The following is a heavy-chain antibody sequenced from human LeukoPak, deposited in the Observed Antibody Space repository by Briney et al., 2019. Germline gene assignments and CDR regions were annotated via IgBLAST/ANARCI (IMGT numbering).Heavy chain of an antibody. J-gene: IGHJ4*02. CDR2: ISYDGSRK. CDR1: GFTFSNYA. D-gene: IGHD1-26*01. CDR3: ARDMNGREAGATLSGY. V-gene: IGHV3-30-3*01. Sequence: GGSLRLSCEASGFTFSNYAIHWVRQAPGKVLEWVTIISYDGSRKYYADSVKGRFTISRDNSKNTVYLQMNSLRAEDTALYYCARDMNGREAGATLSGYWGQGTQVTVSS.